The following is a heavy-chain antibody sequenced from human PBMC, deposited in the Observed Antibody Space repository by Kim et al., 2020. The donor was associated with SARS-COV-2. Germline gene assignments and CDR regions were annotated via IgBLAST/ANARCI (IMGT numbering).Heavy chain of an antibody. CDR1: GFTFSSYS. D-gene: IGHD4-17*01. V-gene: IGHV3-21*01. Sequence: GGSLRLSCAASGFTFSSYSMNWVRQAPGKGLEWVSSISSSSSYIYYADSVKGRFTISRDNAKNSLYLQMNSLRAEDTAVYYCARERGDYRGSLDYWGQGTLVTVSS. CDR3: ARERGDYRGSLDY. CDR2: ISSSSSYI. J-gene: IGHJ4*02.